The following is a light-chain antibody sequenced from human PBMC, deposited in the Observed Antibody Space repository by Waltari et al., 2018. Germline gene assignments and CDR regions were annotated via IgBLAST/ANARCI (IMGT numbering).Light chain of an antibody. Sequence: QTVVTQEPSIPVYTGGTVTLTWPSKACAVSTRHWPTRCQQTPGQAPRTLIYNTNRRSSGVPDRFSGSILGNKAALTITGAQADDESHYYCVLHVADAIMLFGGGTKLTVL. CDR3: VLHVADAIML. V-gene: IGLV8-61*01. J-gene: IGLJ3*02. CDR1: ACAVSTRHW. CDR2: NTN.